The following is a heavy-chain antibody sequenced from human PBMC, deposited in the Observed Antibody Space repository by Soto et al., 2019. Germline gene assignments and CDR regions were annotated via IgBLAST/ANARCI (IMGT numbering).Heavy chain of an antibody. Sequence: SETLSLTCTVSGGSISSYYWSWIRQPPGKGLEWIGYIYYSGSTNYNPSLKSRVTISVDTPKNQFSLKLSSVTAAGTAVYYCARGAVGYYDSSGYGSAFDYWGQGTLVTVSS. J-gene: IGHJ4*02. D-gene: IGHD3-22*01. CDR1: GGSISSYY. V-gene: IGHV4-59*01. CDR2: IYYSGST. CDR3: ARGAVGYYDSSGYGSAFDY.